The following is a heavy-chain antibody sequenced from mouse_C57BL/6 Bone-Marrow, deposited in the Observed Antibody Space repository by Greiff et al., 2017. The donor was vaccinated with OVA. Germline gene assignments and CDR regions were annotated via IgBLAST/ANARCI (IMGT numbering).Heavy chain of an antibody. Sequence: EVKLMESGPGLVKPSQPVFLTCTATGISITTGNYRWSWIRQFPGNKLEWIGYIYYSGTITYNPSLTSRTTITRDTPKNQFFLEMNSLTAEDTATYYCARDGYYGDYYAMDYWGQGTSVTVSS. CDR2: IYYSGTI. CDR3: ARDGYYGDYYAMDY. D-gene: IGHD2-3*01. CDR1: GISITTGNYR. J-gene: IGHJ4*01. V-gene: IGHV3-5*01.